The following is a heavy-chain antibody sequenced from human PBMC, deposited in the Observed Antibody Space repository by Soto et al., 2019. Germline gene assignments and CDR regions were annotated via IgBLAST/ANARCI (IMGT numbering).Heavy chain of an antibody. CDR3: ARSACPGAWIQLWSRSDYYGMDV. J-gene: IGHJ6*02. D-gene: IGHD5-18*01. V-gene: IGHV1-8*01. Sequence: SVKVSCKASGYTFTIYDINWVRQATGQGLEWMGWMNPNSGNTGYAQKIQGRVTMTRNTSISTAYMELSSLRSETTAVYYCARSACPGAWIQLWSRSDYYGMDVWGQGTTVTVSS. CDR2: MNPNSGNT. CDR1: GYTFTIYD.